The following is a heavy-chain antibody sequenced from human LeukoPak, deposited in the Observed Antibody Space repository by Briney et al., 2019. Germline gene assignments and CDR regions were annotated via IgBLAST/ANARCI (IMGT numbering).Heavy chain of an antibody. CDR1: GFTFSSYG. CDR3: ARDLRGRGLDY. D-gene: IGHD1-26*01. V-gene: IGHV3-33*01. Sequence: GRSLRLSCAASGFTFSSYGMHWVRQAPGKGLECVAVIWYDGSNKYYADSVKGRFTISRDNSKNTLYLQMNSLRAEDTAVYYCARDLRGRGLDYWGQGTLVTVSS. CDR2: IWYDGSNK. J-gene: IGHJ4*02.